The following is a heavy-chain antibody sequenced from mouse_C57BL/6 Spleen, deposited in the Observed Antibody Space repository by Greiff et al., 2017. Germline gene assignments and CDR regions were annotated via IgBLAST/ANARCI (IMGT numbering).Heavy chain of an antibody. J-gene: IGHJ4*01. Sequence: VQLQQPGAELVRPGSSVKLSCKASGYTFTSYWMDWVKQRPGQGLEWIGNIYPSDSETNYNQKFKDKATLTVDKSSSTAYMQLSSLTSEDSAVYYCARRKAYFYLIDYWGQGTSVTVSS. D-gene: IGHD1-1*01. V-gene: IGHV1-61*01. CDR1: GYTFTSYW. CDR3: ARRKAYFYLIDY. CDR2: IYPSDSET.